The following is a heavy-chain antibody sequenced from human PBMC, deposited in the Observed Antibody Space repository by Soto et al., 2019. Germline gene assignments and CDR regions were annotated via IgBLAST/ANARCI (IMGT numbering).Heavy chain of an antibody. D-gene: IGHD3-10*01. CDR3: ARDRYYYGSGSYYISWFDP. CDR2: ISAYNGNT. CDR1: GYTFTTYG. V-gene: IGHV1-18*04. Sequence: ASVKVSCKTSGYTFTTYGVSWVRQAPGQGLEWMGWISAYNGNTNHAQKLQGRVTMTTDTSTSTAYMELRGLRSDDTAVYYCARDRYYYGSGSYYISWFDPWGQGTLVTVSS. J-gene: IGHJ5*02.